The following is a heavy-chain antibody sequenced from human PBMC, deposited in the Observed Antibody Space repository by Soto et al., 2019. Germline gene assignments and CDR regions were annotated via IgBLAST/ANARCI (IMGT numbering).Heavy chain of an antibody. V-gene: IGHV3-23*01. D-gene: IGHD5-18*01. CDR1: GFTFSSYA. J-gene: IGHJ4*02. CDR2: ISGSGGST. CDR3: AKGRGYSYGPPDY. Sequence: EVQLLESGGGLVQPGGSLRLSCAASGFTFSSYAMSWVRQAPGKGLEWVSAISGSGGSTYYADSVKGRSTISRDNSKNTLYLQMNSLRAEDTAVYYCAKGRGYSYGPPDYWGQGTLVTVSS.